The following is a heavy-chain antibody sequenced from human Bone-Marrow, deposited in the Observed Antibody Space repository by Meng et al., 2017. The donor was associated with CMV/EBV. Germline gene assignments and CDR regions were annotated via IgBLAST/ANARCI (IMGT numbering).Heavy chain of an antibody. CDR3: ARVPQSYYDFWSGYSTVYYFDD. Sequence: ASVKVSCQASGYTYISYGISWVRQAPGQGLEWMGWISGYNGNTNYAQKVQGRVTMTTDTSTSTAYMELRGLRSDDTAVYYCARVPQSYYDFWSGYSTVYYFDDWGQGTLVTVSS. CDR2: ISGYNGNT. V-gene: IGHV1-18*01. J-gene: IGHJ4*02. CDR1: GYTYISYG. D-gene: IGHD3-3*01.